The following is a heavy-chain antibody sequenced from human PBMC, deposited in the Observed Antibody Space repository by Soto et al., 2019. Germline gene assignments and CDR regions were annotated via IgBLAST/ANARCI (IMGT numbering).Heavy chain of an antibody. V-gene: IGHV3-48*03. J-gene: IGHJ4*02. D-gene: IGHD5-12*01. CDR3: ARDWSYSGFEDF. CDR1: EFTFSSYE. Sequence: PGGSLRLSCVASEFTFSSYEMNWVRQAPGKGLEWVSYISSSGTTIYYTDSVKGRFTISRDNAKNLLYLQMNSLRVEDTAVYYCARDWSYSGFEDFWGQGTQVTVSS. CDR2: ISSSGTTI.